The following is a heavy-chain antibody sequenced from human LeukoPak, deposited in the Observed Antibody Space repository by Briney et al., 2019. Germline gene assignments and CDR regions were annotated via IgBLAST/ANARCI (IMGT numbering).Heavy chain of an antibody. D-gene: IGHD2-21*01. CDR3: ARVKLVGSRSDLGWFDP. CDR2: INAGNGNT. V-gene: IGHV1-3*03. Sequence: GSVKVSCKASGYTFTSYAMHWVRQAPGQRLEWMGWINAGNGNTKYSQEFQGRVTITRDTSASTAYMELSSLRSEDMAVYYCARVKLVGSRSDLGWFDPWGQGTLVTVSS. J-gene: IGHJ5*02. CDR1: GYTFTSYA.